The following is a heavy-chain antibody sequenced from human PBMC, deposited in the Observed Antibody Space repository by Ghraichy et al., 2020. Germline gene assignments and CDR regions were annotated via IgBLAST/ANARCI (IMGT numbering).Heavy chain of an antibody. D-gene: IGHD1-26*01. CDR1: RFTSNSYA. CDR2: VGSTGGDT. V-gene: IGHV3-23*01. J-gene: IGHJ4*02. Sequence: GSLRLSCSASRFTSNSYAVSWVRQAPGKGLEWVSGVGSTGGDTNYADSVRGRFIISRDNSKKTVYLQMNNLRAEDTAVYYCGGYSRGYYNYWGQGTPVTVSS. CDR3: GGYSRGYYNY.